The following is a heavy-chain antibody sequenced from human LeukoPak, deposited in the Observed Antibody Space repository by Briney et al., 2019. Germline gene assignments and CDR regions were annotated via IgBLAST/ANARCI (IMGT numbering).Heavy chain of an antibody. J-gene: IGHJ4*02. CDR2: INPNSGGT. CDR1: GYTFTVYY. CDR3: AREGDSSGGPFDY. Sequence: ASVKVSCTASGYTFTVYYMHWVRQAPGQGVEWMGWINPNSGGTNYAQKFQGRVTMTRDTSISTAYMELSRLRSDDTAVYYCAREGDSSGGPFDYWGQGTLVTVSS. V-gene: IGHV1-2*02. D-gene: IGHD3-22*01.